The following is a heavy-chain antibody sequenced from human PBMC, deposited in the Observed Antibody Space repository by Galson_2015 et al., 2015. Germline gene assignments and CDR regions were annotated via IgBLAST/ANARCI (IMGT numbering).Heavy chain of an antibody. CDR3: ATGSFTYYYGMDV. J-gene: IGHJ6*02. CDR2: IYYSGST. CDR1: GGSISSYY. V-gene: IGHV4-59*01. Sequence: TLSLTCTVSGGSISSYYWSWIRQPPGKGLEWVGYIYYSGSTNYNPSLKSRVTISVDTSKNQFSLKLSSVTAADTAVYYCATGSFTYYYGMDVWGQGTTVTVSS.